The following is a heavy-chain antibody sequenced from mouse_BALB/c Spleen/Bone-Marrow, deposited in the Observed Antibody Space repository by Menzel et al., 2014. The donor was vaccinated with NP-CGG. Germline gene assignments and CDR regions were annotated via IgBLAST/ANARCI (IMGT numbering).Heavy chain of an antibody. V-gene: IGHV1-80*01. J-gene: IGHJ3*01. Sequence: QVQLKDSGAELVRPGSSVKISCKASGYAFSSYWMNWVKQRPGQGLEWIGQIHPGGGDTNYNGKFKVKATLTADKSSSTANMQLSSLTSEDSAVYFCARGGIYYGNSQFAYWVRGTLVTVSA. CDR2: IHPGGGDT. D-gene: IGHD2-1*01. CDR1: GYAFSSYW. CDR3: ARGGIYYGNSQFAY.